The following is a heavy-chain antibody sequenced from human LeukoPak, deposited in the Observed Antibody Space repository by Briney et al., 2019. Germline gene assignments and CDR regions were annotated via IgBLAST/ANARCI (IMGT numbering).Heavy chain of an antibody. CDR1: GYTFTSYY. CDR2: INPSGGST. CDR3: ARRMAVADTTLGFDY. V-gene: IGHV1-46*01. J-gene: IGHJ4*02. Sequence: GASVKVSCKASGYTFTSYYMHWVRQAPGQGLEWMGIINPSGGSTSYAQKFQGRVTMTRDTSTSTVYMELSSLRSEDTAVYYCARRMAVADTTLGFDYWGQGTLVTVSS. D-gene: IGHD6-19*01.